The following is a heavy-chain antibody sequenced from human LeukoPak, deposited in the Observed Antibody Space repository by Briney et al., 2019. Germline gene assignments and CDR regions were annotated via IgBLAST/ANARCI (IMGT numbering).Heavy chain of an antibody. CDR2: MNPNSGNT. D-gene: IGHD3-9*01. CDR3: ATWRGVILTGYPSSFDY. V-gene: IGHV1-8*03. CDR1: GYTFTSYD. J-gene: IGHJ4*02. Sequence: GASVKVSCKASGYTFTSYDINWVRQATGQGLEWMGWMNPNSGNTGYAQKFQGRVTITRNTSISTAYMELSSLRSEDTAVYYCATWRGVILTGYPSSFDYWGQGTLVTVSS.